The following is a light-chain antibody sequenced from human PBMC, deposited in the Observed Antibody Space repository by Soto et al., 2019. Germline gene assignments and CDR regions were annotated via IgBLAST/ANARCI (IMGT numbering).Light chain of an antibody. V-gene: IGKV3-15*01. CDR1: ETLISV. CDR3: QSYNDLPFG. J-gene: IGKJ2*01. CDR2: GAS. Sequence: EIVLTQSPATLSVSPGERVTLSCRASETLISVLAWCQQKPGQAPRLLIYGASTRATGVPVRFSGSGSATDVILTISSFQYEEFAVYYCQSYNDLPFGVGQGTELEI.